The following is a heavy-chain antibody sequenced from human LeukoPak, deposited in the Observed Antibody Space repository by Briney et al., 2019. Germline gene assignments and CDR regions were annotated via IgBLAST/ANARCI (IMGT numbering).Heavy chain of an antibody. J-gene: IGHJ3*02. D-gene: IGHD2-2*01. Sequence: GGSLRLSCAASGFTFSSYEMNWVRQAPGKGLEWVSSISSSSSYIYYADSVKGRFTISRDNAKNSLYLQMNSLRAEDTAVYYCARAVPADDAFDIWGQGTMVTVSS. CDR3: ARAVPADDAFDI. CDR2: ISSSSSYI. V-gene: IGHV3-21*01. CDR1: GFTFSSYE.